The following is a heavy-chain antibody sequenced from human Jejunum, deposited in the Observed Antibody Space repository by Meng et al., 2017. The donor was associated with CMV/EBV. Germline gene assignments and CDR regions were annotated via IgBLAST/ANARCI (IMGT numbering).Heavy chain of an antibody. CDR3: ARDSPLDGYSLLDY. V-gene: IGHV7-4-1*02. CDR2: INTNTGNP. D-gene: IGHD5-24*01. CDR1: GYTFTRYP. J-gene: IGHJ4*02. Sequence: QVQVVTLGAGFKKTVDSGEGSCKASGYTFTRYPMNWARQAPGQGLEWMGWINTNTGNPTYAQGFTGRFVFSLDTSVSTAYLQINSLRADDTAVYYCARDSPLDGYSLLDYWGQGTLVTVSS.